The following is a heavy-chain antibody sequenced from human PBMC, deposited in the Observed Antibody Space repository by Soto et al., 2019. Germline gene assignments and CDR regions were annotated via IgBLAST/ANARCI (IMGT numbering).Heavy chain of an antibody. V-gene: IGHV2-26*01. Sequence: QVTLKESGPVLVKPTETLTLGCTVSGLSITDSEMGVSWIRQPPGQPLEWLAHIDSSGEKSYRTFPKSRLAISKDTSKSQIVLTMTNMDPADTATYYCARRHLAVAVSPWFDPWGQGIPVTVSS. J-gene: IGHJ5*02. CDR3: ARRHLAVAVSPWFDP. D-gene: IGHD6-19*01. CDR2: IDSSGEK. CDR1: GLSITDSEMG.